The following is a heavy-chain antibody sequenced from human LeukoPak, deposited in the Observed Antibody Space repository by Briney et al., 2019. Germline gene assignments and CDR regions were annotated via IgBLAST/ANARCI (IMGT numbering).Heavy chain of an antibody. D-gene: IGHD6-13*01. CDR2: ISSSSSFI. CDR3: ASGRRGPYSSSWYGSYYYYGLDV. Sequence: GGSLRLSCAASGFTFSSYSMNWVRQAPGKGLEWVSSISSSSSFIYFADSVKGRFTISRDNAKNSLYLRMNSLRGEDTAVYYCASGRRGPYSSSWYGSYYYYGLDVWGHGTTVTVSS. J-gene: IGHJ6*02. V-gene: IGHV3-21*06. CDR1: GFTFSSYS.